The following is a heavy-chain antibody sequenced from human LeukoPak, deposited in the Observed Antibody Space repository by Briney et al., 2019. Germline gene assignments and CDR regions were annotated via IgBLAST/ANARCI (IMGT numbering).Heavy chain of an antibody. Sequence: ASVKVSCKASGYTFTSYDINWVRQATGQGLEWMGWMNPNSGNTGYAQKFQGRVTMTRNTSISTAYMELSSLRSEDTAVYYCARSRVGSSWYLKGFDPWGQGTLVTVSS. V-gene: IGHV1-8*01. CDR3: ARSRVGSSWYLKGFDP. CDR2: MNPNSGNT. CDR1: GYTFTSYD. J-gene: IGHJ5*02. D-gene: IGHD6-13*01.